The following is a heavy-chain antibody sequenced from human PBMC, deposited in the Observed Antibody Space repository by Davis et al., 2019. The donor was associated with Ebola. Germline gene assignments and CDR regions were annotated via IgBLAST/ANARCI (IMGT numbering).Heavy chain of an antibody. CDR1: GFTFSRYW. V-gene: IGHV3-74*01. CDR3: ARVATDWFDP. CDR2: INGDGTIT. J-gene: IGHJ5*02. Sequence: PAGSLRLSCAASGFTFSRYWMHWVRQAPGTGLVWVSNINGDGTITNYADSVKGRFTISRDNAKNTLYLQMNSLRVEDAGLYFCARVATDWFDPWGKGTLVTVSS.